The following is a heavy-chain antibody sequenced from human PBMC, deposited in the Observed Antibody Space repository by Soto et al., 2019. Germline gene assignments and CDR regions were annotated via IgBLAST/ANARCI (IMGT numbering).Heavy chain of an antibody. CDR3: ARGVAGPLHGFDP. CDR1: GYTFTSYA. D-gene: IGHD6-19*01. V-gene: IGHV1-3*01. J-gene: IGHJ5*02. CDR2: INAGNGNT. Sequence: QVKLVQSGAEVKKPGASVKVSCKASGYTFTSYAMHWVRQAPGQRLEWMGWINAGNGNTKYSQKFQGRVTITRDTSASTAYMELSSVRSEDTAVYYCARGVAGPLHGFDPWGQGTLVTVSS.